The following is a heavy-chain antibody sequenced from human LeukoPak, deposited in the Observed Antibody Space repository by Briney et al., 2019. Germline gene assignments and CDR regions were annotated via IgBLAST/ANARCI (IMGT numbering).Heavy chain of an antibody. CDR1: GGSISSGGYY. Sequence: SGTLSLTCAVSGGSISSGGYYWSWIRQPPGKGLEWIGYIYHSGSTYYNPSLKSRVTISVDTSKNQFSLKLSSVTAADTAVYYCARDALFSDFIVVVEDGAFDIWGQGTMVTVSS. J-gene: IGHJ3*02. CDR2: IYHSGST. CDR3: ARDALFSDFIVVVEDGAFDI. D-gene: IGHD2-15*01. V-gene: IGHV4-30-2*01.